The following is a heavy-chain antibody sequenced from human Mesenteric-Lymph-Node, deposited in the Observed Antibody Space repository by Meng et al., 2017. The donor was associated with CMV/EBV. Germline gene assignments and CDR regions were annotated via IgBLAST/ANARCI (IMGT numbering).Heavy chain of an antibody. CDR3: ARPFYFDSSGYFFDH. V-gene: IGHV2-5*01. D-gene: IGHD3-22*01. CDR1: GGG. CDR2: VYWNDAK. Sequence: GGGWAWIRQPPGKALEWLAVVYWNDAKLYSPSLRSRLSISKDTSRNQVVLTMTDMDPEDTATYYCARPFYFDSSGYFFDHWGQGALVTVSS. J-gene: IGHJ4*02.